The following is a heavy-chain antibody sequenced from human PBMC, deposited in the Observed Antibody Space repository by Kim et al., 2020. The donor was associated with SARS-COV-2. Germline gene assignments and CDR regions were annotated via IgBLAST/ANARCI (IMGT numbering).Heavy chain of an antibody. V-gene: IGHV4-34*01. J-gene: IGHJ5*02. CDR1: GGSFSGYY. D-gene: IGHD2-21*02. CDR2: INHSGST. Sequence: SETLSLTCAVYGGSFSGYYWSWIRQPPGKGLEWIGEINHSGSTNYNPSLKSRVTISVDTSKNQFSLKLSSVTAADTAVYYCAREAEFVVATGTGFDPWGQGTLVTVSS. CDR3: AREAEFVVATGTGFDP.